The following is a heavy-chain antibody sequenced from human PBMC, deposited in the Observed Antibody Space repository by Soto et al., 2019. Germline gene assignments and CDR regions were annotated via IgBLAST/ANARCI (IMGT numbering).Heavy chain of an antibody. V-gene: IGHV1-46*01. CDR1: GYSFITSYH. J-gene: IGHJ3*02. D-gene: IGHD5-12*01. Sequence: RASVKVSCKASGYSFITSYHMHWVRQAPGQGLEWMGLINPTGSMTRYSQKFQGRLTMTRDTSTATDYMELSNLTSEDTAVYFCARDTGYDHDAFDIWGQGTRVTVSS. CDR3: ARDTGYDHDAFDI. CDR2: INPTGSMT.